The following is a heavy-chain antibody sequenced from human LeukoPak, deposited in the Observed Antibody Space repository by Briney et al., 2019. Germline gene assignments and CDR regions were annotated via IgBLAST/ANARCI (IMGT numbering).Heavy chain of an antibody. Sequence: PGGSLRLSCAASGSIPFNSYSMSWVRQAPGKGLEWVSAITSSGGTTYYADSVKGRFTISRDNSKNMVYLQMNSLRAEDAATYYCAKMQGYFDYWGQGSLVTVSS. J-gene: IGHJ4*02. CDR2: ITSSGGTT. V-gene: IGHV3-23*01. CDR1: GSIPFNSYS. CDR3: AKMQGYFDY.